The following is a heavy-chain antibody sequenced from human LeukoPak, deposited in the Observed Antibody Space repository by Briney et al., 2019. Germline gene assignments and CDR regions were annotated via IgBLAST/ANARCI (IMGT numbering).Heavy chain of an antibody. CDR1: VFTFSNAW. V-gene: IGHV3-23*01. CDR2: ISGSGGST. Sequence: GGSLRLSCAASVFTFSNAWMSWVRHALGKGLERGSAISGSGGSTYYADSMKGRFTISRDNSKNTLYLQMNSLRAEDTAVYYCAKDRYCSGGSCYSNDAFDIWGQGTMVTVSS. J-gene: IGHJ3*02. CDR3: AKDRYCSGGSCYSNDAFDI. D-gene: IGHD2-15*01.